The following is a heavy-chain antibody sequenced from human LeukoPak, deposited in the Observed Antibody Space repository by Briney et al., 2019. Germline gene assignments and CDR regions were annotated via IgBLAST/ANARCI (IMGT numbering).Heavy chain of an antibody. V-gene: IGHV1-69*05. D-gene: IGHD2-2*01. CDR2: IIPIFGTA. CDR3: ARGGCSSTSCPPYDAFDI. CDR1: GGTFGSYA. Sequence: ASVKVSCKASGGTFGSYAISWVRQAPGQGLEWMGGIIPIFGTANYAQKFQGRVTITTDESTSTAYMELSSLRSEDTAVYYCARGGCSSTSCPPYDAFDIWGQGTMVTVSS. J-gene: IGHJ3*02.